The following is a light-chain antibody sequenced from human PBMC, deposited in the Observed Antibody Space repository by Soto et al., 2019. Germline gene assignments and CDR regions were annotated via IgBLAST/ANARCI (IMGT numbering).Light chain of an antibody. Sequence: EIVLTQSPGTLSLSPGERATLSCRASQSVSASYLAWYQQQPGQAPRLLIYGASTRANGIPDRFSGSGSGTEFTLTISRLEPEDFAVYYCQHYGRSPLTFGGGTKVEIK. CDR3: QHYGRSPLT. J-gene: IGKJ4*01. CDR2: GAS. CDR1: QSVSASY. V-gene: IGKV3-20*01.